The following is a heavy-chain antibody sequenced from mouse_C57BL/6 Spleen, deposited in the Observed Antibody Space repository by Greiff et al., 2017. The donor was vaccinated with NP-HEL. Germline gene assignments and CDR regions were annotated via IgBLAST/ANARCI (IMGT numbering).Heavy chain of an antibody. Sequence: QVHVKQPGAELVKPGASVKMSCKASGYTFTSYWITWVKQRPGQGLEWIGDIYPGSGSTNYNEKFKSKATLTVDTSSSTAYMQLSSLTSEDSAVYYCARIYYGSSYEGFAYWGQGTLVTVSA. CDR2: IYPGSGST. D-gene: IGHD1-1*01. CDR3: ARIYYGSSYEGFAY. V-gene: IGHV1-55*01. CDR1: GYTFTSYW. J-gene: IGHJ3*01.